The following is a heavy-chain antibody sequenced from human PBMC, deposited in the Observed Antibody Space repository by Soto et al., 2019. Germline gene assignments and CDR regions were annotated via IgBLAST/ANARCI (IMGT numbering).Heavy chain of an antibody. J-gene: IGHJ6*02. V-gene: IGHV3-21*01. D-gene: IGHD4-17*01. Sequence: EVQLVESGGGLVKPGGSLRLSCAASGFTSSSYSMTWVRQAPGKGLEWVSSISSRTNYMYYADSVKGRFTISRDDAKNSLYLQMNSLRAEDTAVYYCARMGSVTTFSWSDYYYGMDVWGQGTTVTVSS. CDR3: ARMGSVTTFSWSDYYYGMDV. CDR1: GFTSSSYS. CDR2: ISSRTNYM.